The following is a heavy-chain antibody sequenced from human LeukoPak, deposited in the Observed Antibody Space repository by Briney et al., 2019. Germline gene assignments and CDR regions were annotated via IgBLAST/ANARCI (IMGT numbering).Heavy chain of an antibody. CDR3: AKEEYSTSWYGGAFDI. D-gene: IGHD6-13*01. CDR1: GFTFSSYE. Sequence: PGGSLRPSCAASGFTFSSYEMNWARQAPGKGLEWVSYISSSGRTMYYADSVKGRFTISRDNAKNSLYLEMNSLRAEDTAVYYCAKEEYSTSWYGGAFDIWGHGTMVTVSS. V-gene: IGHV3-48*03. CDR2: ISSSGRTM. J-gene: IGHJ3*02.